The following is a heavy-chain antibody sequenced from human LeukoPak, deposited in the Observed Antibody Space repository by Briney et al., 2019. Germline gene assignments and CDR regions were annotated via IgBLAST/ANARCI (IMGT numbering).Heavy chain of an antibody. V-gene: IGHV1-18*01. J-gene: IGHJ6*02. CDR2: ISVYNGNT. D-gene: IGHD2-2*01. Sequence: ASVKVSCKASGYTFTSYGIIWVRQAPGQGLEWMGWISVYNGNTNYAQKLQGRVTMTTDTSTSTAYMELRSLRSDDTAVYYCARDHYCSSTSCYDAGLKDYYYYGMDVWGQGTTVTVSS. CDR1: GYTFTSYG. CDR3: ARDHYCSSTSCYDAGLKDYYYYGMDV.